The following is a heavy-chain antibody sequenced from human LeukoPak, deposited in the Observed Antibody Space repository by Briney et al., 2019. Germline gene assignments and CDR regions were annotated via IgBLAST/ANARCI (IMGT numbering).Heavy chain of an antibody. CDR1: GFIFGDYA. D-gene: IGHD4-11*01. V-gene: IGHV3-9*01. CDR3: ARGYSDWLR. CDR2: ITWNSGAI. J-gene: IGHJ4*02. Sequence: GGSLRLSCAASGFIFGDYAMHWVRQAPGKGLEWVSGITWNSGAIGYADSVKGRFTISRDNAKNSLSLQMSGLRVEDTAVYYCARGYSDWLRWGQGTQVTVSS.